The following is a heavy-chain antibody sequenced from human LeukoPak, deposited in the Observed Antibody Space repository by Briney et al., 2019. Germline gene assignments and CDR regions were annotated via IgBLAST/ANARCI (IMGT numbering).Heavy chain of an antibody. CDR2: FDPEDGET. Sequence: GGFDPEDGETIYAQKFQGRVTMTEDTSTDTAYMELSSLRSEDTAVYYCATDLGIAAGPDYWGQGTLVTVSS. CDR3: ATDLGIAAGPDY. V-gene: IGHV1-24*01. D-gene: IGHD6-13*01. J-gene: IGHJ4*02.